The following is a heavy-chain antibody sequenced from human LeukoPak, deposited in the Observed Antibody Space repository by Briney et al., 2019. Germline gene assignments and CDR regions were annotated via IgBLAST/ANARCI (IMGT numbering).Heavy chain of an antibody. CDR3: ARRYDNTGYYVY. V-gene: IGHV5-51*01. CDR1: GYSFTSYW. CDR2: IYPGDSDT. Sequence: PGESLKIPCKGFGYSFTSYWIAWVRQMPGKGLEWMGIIYPGDSDTRYSPSFQGQVTISADKSINTAYLQWSSLKASDTAMYYCARRYDNTGYYVYWGQGTLVTVSS. J-gene: IGHJ4*02. D-gene: IGHD3-22*01.